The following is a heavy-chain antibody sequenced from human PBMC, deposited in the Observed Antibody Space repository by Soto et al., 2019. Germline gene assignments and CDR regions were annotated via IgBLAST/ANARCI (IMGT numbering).Heavy chain of an antibody. CDR3: ARDLESCLEWLTAPFDY. V-gene: IGHV1-18*01. Sequence: GASVKVSCKASGYTFTNYGISWVRQAPGQGLEWMGWISAYNGNTNYAQNLQGRVTMTTNTSTTTAYMELRSLRSDDTAVYYCARDLESCLEWLTAPFDYWGQGTLVTVSS. CDR2: ISAYNGNT. CDR1: GYTFTNYG. D-gene: IGHD3-3*01. J-gene: IGHJ4*02.